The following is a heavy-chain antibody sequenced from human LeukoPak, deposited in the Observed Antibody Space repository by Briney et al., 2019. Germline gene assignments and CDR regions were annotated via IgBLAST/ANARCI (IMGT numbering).Heavy chain of an antibody. CDR1: GYSFTSYW. CDR3: ARQLTAYAPQE. V-gene: IGHV5-10-1*01. CDR2: IDPSDSYT. D-gene: IGHD1-1*01. J-gene: IGHJ1*01. Sequence: GESLKISCKSSGYSFTSYWISWVRQMPGKGLEWMGRIDPSDSYTNYSPSFQGHVTISADKSMTTAYLQWTSLKASDTAMYYSARQLTAYAPQEWGQGTLVTVSS.